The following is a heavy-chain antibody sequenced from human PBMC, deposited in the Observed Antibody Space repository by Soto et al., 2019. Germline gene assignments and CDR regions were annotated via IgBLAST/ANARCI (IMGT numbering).Heavy chain of an antibody. CDR3: ARVLANYFES. V-gene: IGHV3-11*06. CDR2: ISGRSSYT. J-gene: IGHJ4*02. Sequence: PGGSLRLSCAASVFTFSDYYMILIRQSPGKGLEWVSYISGRSSYTNYAHSVKGRFTISRDNAKKSLYLQMNSLRAEDTAVYYCARVLANYFESWGQGTLVTVSS. CDR1: VFTFSDYY.